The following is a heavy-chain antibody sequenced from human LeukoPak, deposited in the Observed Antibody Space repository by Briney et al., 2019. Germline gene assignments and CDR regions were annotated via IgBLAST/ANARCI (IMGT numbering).Heavy chain of an antibody. V-gene: IGHV3-74*01. CDR2: INTDGATT. Sequence: GGSLRLSCAASGFTFSSYWMHWVRQAPGKGLVWVSRINTDGATTSYADSVKGRFTISRDNAKNTLYLQMNSLRAEDTAVYYCARGHGYNMNLFDCWGQGTQVTVSS. D-gene: IGHD5-24*01. J-gene: IGHJ4*02. CDR3: ARGHGYNMNLFDC. CDR1: GFTFSSYW.